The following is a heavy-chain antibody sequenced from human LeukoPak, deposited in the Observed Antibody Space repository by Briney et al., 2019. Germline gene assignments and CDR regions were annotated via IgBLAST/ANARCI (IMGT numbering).Heavy chain of an antibody. J-gene: IGHJ5*02. CDR3: ARDQYYDSKGWFDP. Sequence: ASVKVSCKASGTTFTGYYIHWVRLAPGQGLEWMGWINPNSGGTNYAQNFQGRVTMTKDTSITTAYMELRSLRSDDTAVYYCARDQYYDSKGWFDPWGQGTLVTVSS. CDR1: GTTFTGYY. V-gene: IGHV1-2*02. CDR2: INPNSGGT. D-gene: IGHD3-22*01.